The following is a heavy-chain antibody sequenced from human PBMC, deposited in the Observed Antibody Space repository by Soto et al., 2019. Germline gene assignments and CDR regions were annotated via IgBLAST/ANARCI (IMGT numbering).Heavy chain of an antibody. D-gene: IGHD3-22*01. CDR1: GGSLSNYG. CDR3: ARNNPTKIVVITYYEMDV. CDR2: KIPVFGTA. V-gene: IGHV1-69*12. Sequence: VQLVQAGAGVKKPGSSVKVSCKASGGSLSNYGISLLRQAPGQGLEWICGKIPVFGTANGAQKFQGRVTITADESTNIAYMDVTSMRSKDTAEYYRARNNPTKIVVITYYEMDVWGQGTTVTVSS. J-gene: IGHJ6*02.